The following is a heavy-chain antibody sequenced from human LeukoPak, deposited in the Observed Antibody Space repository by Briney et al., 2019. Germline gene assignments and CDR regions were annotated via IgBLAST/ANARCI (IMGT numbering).Heavy chain of an antibody. D-gene: IGHD4-17*01. CDR3: ARLSSHCGDYKVDP. CDR1: GYPFRNYD. V-gene: IGHV1-8*01. CDR2: INPHSGKT. J-gene: IGHJ5*02. Sequence: ASVKVSCKTSGYPFRNYDINWVRQATGQGLEWMGWINPHSGKTGYAQKFQGRVTMTTDTSANTAYMDLSSLRSEDTAVYYCARLSSHCGDYKVDPWGQGTLVTVSS.